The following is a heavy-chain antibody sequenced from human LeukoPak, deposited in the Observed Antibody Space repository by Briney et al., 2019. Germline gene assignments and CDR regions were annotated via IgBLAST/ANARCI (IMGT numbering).Heavy chain of an antibody. Sequence: GASVKVSCKASGYTFTSYGISWVRQAPGQGLEWMGWISAYNGNTNYAQKLQGRVTMTTDTSTSTAYMELRSLRSDDTAVYYCARDLNDWNPLDAFDIWGQGTMVTVSS. D-gene: IGHD1-1*01. J-gene: IGHJ3*02. V-gene: IGHV1-18*01. CDR2: ISAYNGNT. CDR3: ARDLNDWNPLDAFDI. CDR1: GYTFTSYG.